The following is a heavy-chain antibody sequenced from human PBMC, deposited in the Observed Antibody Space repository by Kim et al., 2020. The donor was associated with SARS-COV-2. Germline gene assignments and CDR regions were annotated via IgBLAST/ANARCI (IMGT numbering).Heavy chain of an antibody. J-gene: IGHJ5*02. CDR2: T. Sequence: TSYAQKFQGRVTMTRDTSTSTVYMELSSPRSEDTAVYYCARVVIGPWFDPWGQGTLVTVSS. V-gene: IGHV1-46*01. CDR3: ARVVIGPWFDP.